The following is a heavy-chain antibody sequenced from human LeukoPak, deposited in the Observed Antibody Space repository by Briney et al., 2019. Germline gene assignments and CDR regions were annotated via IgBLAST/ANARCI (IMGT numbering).Heavy chain of an antibody. J-gene: IGHJ4*02. CDR1: GFTFSSYW. Sequence: GSLRLSCAASGFTFSSYWMSWVRQAPGKGLEWVAVISYDGSNKYYADSVKGRFTISRDNSKNTLYLQMNSLRAEDTAVYYCAKALYYDILTGYSDWGQGTLVTVSS. CDR3: AKALYYDILTGYSD. V-gene: IGHV3-30*18. CDR2: ISYDGSNK. D-gene: IGHD3-9*01.